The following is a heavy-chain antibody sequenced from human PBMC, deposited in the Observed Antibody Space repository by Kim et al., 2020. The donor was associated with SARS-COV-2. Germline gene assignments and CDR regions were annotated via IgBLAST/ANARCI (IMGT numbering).Heavy chain of an antibody. V-gene: IGHV4-59*01. Sequence: SETLSLTCTVSGGSISSYYWSWIRQPPGKGLEWIGYIYYSGSTNYNPSLKSRVTISVDTSKNQFSLKLSSVTAADTAVYYCARGDYYDSSGYYVNWFDPWGQGTLVTVSS. J-gene: IGHJ5*02. CDR3: ARGDYYDSSGYYVNWFDP. D-gene: IGHD3-22*01. CDR1: GGSISSYY. CDR2: IYYSGST.